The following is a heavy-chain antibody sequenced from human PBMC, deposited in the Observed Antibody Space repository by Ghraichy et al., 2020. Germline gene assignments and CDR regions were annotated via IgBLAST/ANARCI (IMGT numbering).Heavy chain of an antibody. CDR2: ISRRGRDT. CDR1: GFRFRDHY. D-gene: IGHD1-7*01. Sequence: GGSLRLSCAASGFRFRDHYMCWIRQAPGKGLEWASLISRRGRDTNYADSVRGRFTITRDDAKSSLYLPLNTLRAADTAVYYCVREGQELGKSGFDLWGQGTLVTVSS. J-gene: IGHJ5*02. CDR3: VREGQELGKSGFDL. V-gene: IGHV3-11*06.